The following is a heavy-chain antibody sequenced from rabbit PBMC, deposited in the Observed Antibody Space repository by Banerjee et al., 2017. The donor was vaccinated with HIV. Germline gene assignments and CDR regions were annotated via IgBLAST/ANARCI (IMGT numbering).Heavy chain of an antibody. CDR1: GFDLSSSYY. Sequence: QEQMEESGGGLVQPGGTLTLTCKASGFDLSSSYYMCWVRQAPGKGLEWIACIVVSRGYTYYARWAKGRFTISKTSSTTVALQMTSLTAADTATYFCARAAYVNRDGYYWDYFDLWGQGTLVTVS. D-gene: IGHD1-1*01. CDR2: IVVSRGYT. V-gene: IGHV1S45*01. CDR3: ARAAYVNRDGYYWDYFDL. J-gene: IGHJ4*01.